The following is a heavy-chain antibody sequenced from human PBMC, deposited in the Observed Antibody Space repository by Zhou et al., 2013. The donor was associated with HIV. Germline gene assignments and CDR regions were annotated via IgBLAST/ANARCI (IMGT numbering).Heavy chain of an antibody. Sequence: QVQLVQSGAEVKKPGASVKVSCKASGYSFNSYGISWVRQVPGQGLEWMGWISAYNGNTNYAQTFQGRVTMTTDTSTSTAYMELRSLKSDDTAMYYCARARSSPTDDYWGQGTLVTVSS. V-gene: IGHV1-18*01. J-gene: IGHJ4*02. CDR2: ISAYNGNT. CDR3: ARARSSPTDDY. CDR1: GYSFNSYG.